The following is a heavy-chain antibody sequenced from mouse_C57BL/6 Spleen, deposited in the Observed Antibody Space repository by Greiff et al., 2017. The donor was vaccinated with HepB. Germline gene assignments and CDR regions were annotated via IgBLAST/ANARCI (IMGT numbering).Heavy chain of an antibody. D-gene: IGHD3-2*02. J-gene: IGHJ3*01. CDR1: GYTFTSYD. CDR3: ARAAQVSWFAY. V-gene: IGHV1-85*01. Sequence: VQLQQSGPELVKPGASVKLSCKASGYTFTSYDINWVKQRPGQGLEWIGWIYPRDGSTKYNEKFKGKATVTVDSSSSTAYMELHSLTSEDSAVYCGARAAQVSWFAYWGQGTLVTVSA. CDR2: IYPRDGST.